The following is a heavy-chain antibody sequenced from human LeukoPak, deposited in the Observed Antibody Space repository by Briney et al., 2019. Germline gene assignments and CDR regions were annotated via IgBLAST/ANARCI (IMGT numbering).Heavy chain of an antibody. V-gene: IGHV3-48*02. D-gene: IGHD1-1*01. Sequence: GGPLSLSCAPSGFPFSAYGLNWARQAPGMGRVWVSYIGSGEYTILYAASVKGQFTLYRDNARDSLYLQMNSLRDEATAVYDCARSRNYFDLWGQGTLVTVSS. CDR2: IGSGEYTI. CDR1: GFPFSAYG. J-gene: IGHJ4*02. CDR3: ARSRNYFDL.